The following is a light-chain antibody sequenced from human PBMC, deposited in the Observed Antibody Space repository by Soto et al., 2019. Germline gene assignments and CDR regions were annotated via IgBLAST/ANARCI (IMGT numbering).Light chain of an antibody. CDR3: AAWDDSLNGYV. CDR1: SSNIGTNA. Sequence: QSVLTQPHSASGTPGQRVTISCSGGSSNIGTNAVNWYQQLPGTAPKLLIYNNNQRPSGVPDRFSGSKSGTSASLAISGLQSEDEADYYCAAWDDSLNGYVFGTGTKLTVL. CDR2: NNN. J-gene: IGLJ1*01. V-gene: IGLV1-44*01.